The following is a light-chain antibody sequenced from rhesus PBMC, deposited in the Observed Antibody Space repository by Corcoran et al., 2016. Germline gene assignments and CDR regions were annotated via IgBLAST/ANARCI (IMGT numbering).Light chain of an antibody. CDR2: DAS. CDR1: QGISSY. Sequence: DIQMTQSPSSLSASVGDTVTITCRASQGISSYLNWFQQKPGKAPKLLIYDASSLESGVPSRFSGSGSGQDFPLTISSLQPADFAAYYCLQHNSYPPTFGQGTKVEIK. J-gene: IGKJ1*01. V-gene: IGKV1-28*03. CDR3: LQHNSYPPT.